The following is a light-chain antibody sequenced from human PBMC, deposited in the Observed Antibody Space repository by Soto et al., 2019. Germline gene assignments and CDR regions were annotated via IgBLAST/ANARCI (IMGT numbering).Light chain of an antibody. CDR1: SSDVGGYNY. CDR2: EVS. J-gene: IGLJ1*01. V-gene: IGLV2-14*01. CDR3: SSYTSSSTRV. Sequence: QPVLTQPASVSGSPGQSITISCTGTSSDVGGYNYVSWYQQHPGKAPKLMIYEVSNRPSGVSNRFSGSKSGNTASLTISGLQAEDEADYYCSSYTSSSTRVFGTGTKSPS.